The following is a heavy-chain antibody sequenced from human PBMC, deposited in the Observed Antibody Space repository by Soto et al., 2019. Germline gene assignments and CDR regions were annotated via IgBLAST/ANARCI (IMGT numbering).Heavy chain of an antibody. CDR3: ARDQGVYSGYDYPEGDLQYYFDY. CDR1: GFTFSSYG. CDR2: IWYDGSNK. D-gene: IGHD5-12*01. V-gene: IGHV3-33*01. Sequence: QVQLVESGGGVVQPGRSLRLSCAASGFTFSSYGMHWVRQAPGKGLEWVAVIWYDGSNKYYADSVKGRFTISRDNSKNTLYLQMNSLRAEDTAVYYCARDQGVYSGYDYPEGDLQYYFDYWGQGTLVTVSS. J-gene: IGHJ4*02.